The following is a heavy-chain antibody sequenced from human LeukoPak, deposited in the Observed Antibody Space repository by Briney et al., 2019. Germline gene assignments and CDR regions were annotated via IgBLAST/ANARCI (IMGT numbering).Heavy chain of an antibody. CDR2: IYYSGST. J-gene: IGHJ4*02. V-gene: IGHV4-39*01. CDR1: GGSISSSSYY. CDR3: ASYVTGCDY. Sequence: RPSETLSLTCTVSGGSISSSSYYWAWLRQPPGKGLEWIGSIYYSGSTYYNPSLKSRVTISVDTSKNQFSLKLSSVTAADTAVYYCASYVTGCDYWGQGTLVTVSS. D-gene: IGHD3-16*01.